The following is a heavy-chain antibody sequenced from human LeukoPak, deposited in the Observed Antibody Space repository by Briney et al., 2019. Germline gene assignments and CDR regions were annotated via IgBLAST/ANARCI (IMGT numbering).Heavy chain of an antibody. V-gene: IGHV5-51*01. J-gene: IGHJ4*02. CDR3: ARRGYCSGTSCYVFDF. Sequence: GESLKISCKGSGYSFTSYWIGWVRQMPGKGLEWMGIIYPDDSDTRYSPSFQGQVTISADKSISTAYLEWSSLEASDTAMYYCARRGYCSGTSCYVFDFWGQGTLVTVSS. D-gene: IGHD2-2*01. CDR1: GYSFTSYW. CDR2: IYPDDSDT.